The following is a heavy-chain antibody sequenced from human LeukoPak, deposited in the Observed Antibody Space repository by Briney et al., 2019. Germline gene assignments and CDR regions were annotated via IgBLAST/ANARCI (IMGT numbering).Heavy chain of an antibody. Sequence: PSETLSLTCTVSGGSISSSNYYWGWIRQPPGKGLEWIGSIYYSGNTYYNPSLKSRVTISVDTSKNHFPLNLNSVTAADTAMYYCARHAYYDFVTGLFDPWGQGTLVTVSS. D-gene: IGHD3-3*01. V-gene: IGHV4-39*01. CDR1: GGSISSSNYY. CDR2: IYYSGNT. CDR3: ARHAYYDFVTGLFDP. J-gene: IGHJ5*02.